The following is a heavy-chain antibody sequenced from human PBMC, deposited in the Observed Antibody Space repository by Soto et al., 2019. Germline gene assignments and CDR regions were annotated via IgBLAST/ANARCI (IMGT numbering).Heavy chain of an antibody. CDR2: IKSKTDGGTT. CDR3: TTAGVDYGSYFDY. J-gene: IGHJ4*02. D-gene: IGHD4-17*01. CDR1: GFTFSNAW. V-gene: IGHV3-15*01. Sequence: EVQLVESGGGLVKPGGSLRLSCAASGFTFSNAWMSWVRQAPGKGLEWVGRIKSKTDGGTTDYAAPVKGRFTISRDDSTNTLYLQMNSLKTEDTAVYYCTTAGVDYGSYFDYWGQGTLVTVSS.